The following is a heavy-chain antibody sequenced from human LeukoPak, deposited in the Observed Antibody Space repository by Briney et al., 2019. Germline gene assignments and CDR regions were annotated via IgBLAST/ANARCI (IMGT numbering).Heavy chain of an antibody. Sequence: SKTLSLSCAVYGGSFSDYYWTWIRQPPGKGLEWIGDINHSGSDNYNPSLKSRVTISVDRSRNQFYLRLSPVTVADTALYYCARERASNNYNNWLDPWGQGTLVTVSS. V-gene: IGHV4-34*01. CDR2: INHSGSD. CDR3: ARERASNNYNNWLDP. CDR1: GGSFSDYY. J-gene: IGHJ5*02. D-gene: IGHD4-11*01.